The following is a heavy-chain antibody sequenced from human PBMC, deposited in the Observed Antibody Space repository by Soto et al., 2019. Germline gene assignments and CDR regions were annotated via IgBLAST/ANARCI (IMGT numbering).Heavy chain of an antibody. J-gene: IGHJ4*02. CDR2: IYPGDSDT. D-gene: IGHD2-2*01. V-gene: IGHV5-51*01. Sequence: RESLKISCKGSGYSFTSYWIGWVRQMPGKGLEWMGIIYPGDSDTRYSPSFQGQVTISADKSISTAYLQWSSLKASDTAMYYCARVDKYCSSTSCFDYWGQGTLVTVSS. CDR3: ARVDKYCSSTSCFDY. CDR1: GYSFTSYW.